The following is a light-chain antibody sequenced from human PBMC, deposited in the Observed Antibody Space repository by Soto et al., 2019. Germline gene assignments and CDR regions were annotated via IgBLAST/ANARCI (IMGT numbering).Light chain of an antibody. CDR3: RSYAGSNNLGV. CDR1: SSDIGGYNY. J-gene: IGLJ3*02. CDR2: EVS. Sequence: QSALTQPPSASGSPGQSVTISCTGTSSDIGGYNYVSWYQHHPGKAPKVMIYEVSKRPSGVPDRFSGSKSGNTASLTVSGLQPEDEADYDCRSYAGSNNLGVFGGGTKLTVL. V-gene: IGLV2-8*01.